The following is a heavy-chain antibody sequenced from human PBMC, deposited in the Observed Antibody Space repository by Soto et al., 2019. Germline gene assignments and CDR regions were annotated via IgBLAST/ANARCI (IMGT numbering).Heavy chain of an antibody. Sequence: EVQVVEFGGGLVQPGGSLRLSCAGSGFTFSSYWMYWARQAPGKGLVWVSRINSDGSSTNYAVSVKGRFTISRDNAKNTVHLQMNSLRAEDTAVYYCVGGTGYWGQGTLVTVSS. J-gene: IGHJ4*02. CDR1: GFTFSSYW. V-gene: IGHV3-74*01. CDR3: VGGTGY. D-gene: IGHD1-1*01. CDR2: INSDGSST.